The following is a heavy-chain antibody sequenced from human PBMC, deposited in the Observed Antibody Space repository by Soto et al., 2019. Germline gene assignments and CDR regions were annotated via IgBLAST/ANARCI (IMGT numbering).Heavy chain of an antibody. J-gene: IGHJ6*02. CDR3: AKEGFCSSTSCYTGGMDV. CDR2: ISWNSGSI. Sequence: SLRLSCAASGFTFDDYAMHWVRQAPGKGLEWVSGISWNSGSIGYADSVKGRFTISRDNAKNSLYLQMNSLRAEDTALYYCAKEGFCSSTSCYTGGMDVWGQGTTVTVSS. V-gene: IGHV3-9*01. D-gene: IGHD2-2*02. CDR1: GFTFDDYA.